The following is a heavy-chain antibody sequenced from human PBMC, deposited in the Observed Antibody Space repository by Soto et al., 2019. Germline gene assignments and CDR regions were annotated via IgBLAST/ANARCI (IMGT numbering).Heavy chain of an antibody. CDR2: VFHTGNT. V-gene: IGHV4-34*12. D-gene: IGHD1-7*01. J-gene: IGHJ6*02. CDR1: GGSFSDAF. CDR3: ARAPRELLAEGPLFLYYYYGLDV. Sequence: QVRLQQWGAGLLKPSGTLSLTCAVSGGSFSDAFWSWVRQSPGRGLEWIGEVFHTGNTNYNPSLKSRVTLSVDTAKNQFSLRLTSVTAADSAVYYCARAPRELLAEGPLFLYYYYGLDVWGQGTTVTVSS.